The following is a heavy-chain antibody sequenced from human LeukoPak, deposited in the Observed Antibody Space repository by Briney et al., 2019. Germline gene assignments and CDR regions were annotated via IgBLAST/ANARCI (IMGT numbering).Heavy chain of an antibody. D-gene: IGHD1-26*01. V-gene: IGHV1-24*01. CDR1: GYTLTELF. CDR3: ATDSRERVFDP. CDR2: FDPEDGET. Sequence: ASVKVSCKLSGYTLTELFMHWVRQAPGKGLEWMGGFDPEDGETIYAQKFQGRVTMTEDTSTDTAYMELSSLRSEDTAVYYCATDSRERVFDPWGQGTLVTVSS. J-gene: IGHJ5*02.